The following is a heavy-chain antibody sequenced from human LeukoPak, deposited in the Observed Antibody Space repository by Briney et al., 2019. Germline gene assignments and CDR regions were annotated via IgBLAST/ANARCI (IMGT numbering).Heavy chain of an antibody. CDR1: GGTFSSYA. V-gene: IGHV1-69*13. Sequence: SVKVSCKASGGTFSSYAISWVRQAPGQGLEWMGGIIPIFGTANYAQKFQGRVTITADESTSTAYMELSSLRSEDTAVYYCATKGCSSTSCSHTYYYYGMDVWGKGTTVTVSP. CDR2: IIPIFGTA. D-gene: IGHD2-2*01. CDR3: ATKGCSSTSCSHTYYYYGMDV. J-gene: IGHJ6*04.